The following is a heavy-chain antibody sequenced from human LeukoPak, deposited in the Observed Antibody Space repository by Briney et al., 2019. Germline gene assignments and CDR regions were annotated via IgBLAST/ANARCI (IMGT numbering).Heavy chain of an antibody. CDR3: ARDPGGYDPVGSYGMDV. J-gene: IGHJ6*04. D-gene: IGHD5-12*01. Sequence: GGSLRLSCAASGFTFSSYAMHWVRQAPGKGLEWVAVISYDGSNKYYADSVKGRFTISRDNSKNTLYLQMKSLRAEDTAVYYCARDPGGYDPVGSYGMDVWGKGTTVTVSS. CDR1: GFTFSSYA. CDR2: ISYDGSNK. V-gene: IGHV3-30*04.